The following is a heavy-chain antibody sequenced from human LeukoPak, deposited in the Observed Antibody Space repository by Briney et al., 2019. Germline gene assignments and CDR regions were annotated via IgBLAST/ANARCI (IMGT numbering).Heavy chain of an antibody. D-gene: IGHD3-3*01. J-gene: IGHJ4*02. Sequence: GASVKVSCKASGYTFTSYDINWVRQATGQGLEWMGWMNPNSGNTGYAQKFRGRVTITRNTSISTAYMELSSLRSEDTAVYYCARAPLLRFLEWLPPDYWGQGTLVTVSS. V-gene: IGHV1-8*03. CDR1: GYTFTSYD. CDR2: MNPNSGNT. CDR3: ARAPLLRFLEWLPPDY.